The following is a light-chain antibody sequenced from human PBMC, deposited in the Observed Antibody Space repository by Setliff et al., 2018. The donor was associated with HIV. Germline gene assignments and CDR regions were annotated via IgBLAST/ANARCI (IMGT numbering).Light chain of an antibody. CDR1: SSDVGAYNY. V-gene: IGLV2-23*02. CDR2: EVT. CDR3: CSYAGGNTYV. Sequence: QSALTQPTSVSGSPGQSITISCTGTSSDVGAYNYVSWYQQYPGKAPKVMIYEVTKRPSGVSNRFSGSKSGNTASLTISGLQAEDESDYYCCSYAGGNTYVFGSGTRSPS. J-gene: IGLJ1*01.